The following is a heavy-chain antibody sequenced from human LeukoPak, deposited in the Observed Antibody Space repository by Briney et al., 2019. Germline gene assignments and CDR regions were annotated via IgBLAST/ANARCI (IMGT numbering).Heavy chain of an antibody. V-gene: IGHV4-4*07. CDR1: GGSLSSYY. CDR3: ARSSGWSNGWFDP. D-gene: IGHD6-19*01. Sequence: PSETPSVSCTDPGGSLSSYYRSWVRQPAGEGLEWIGRIYTSGSTNYNPSLKSRVTMSVDTSKNQFSLKLSSVTAADTAVYYCARSSGWSNGWFDPWGQGTLVTVSS. CDR2: IYTSGST. J-gene: IGHJ5*02.